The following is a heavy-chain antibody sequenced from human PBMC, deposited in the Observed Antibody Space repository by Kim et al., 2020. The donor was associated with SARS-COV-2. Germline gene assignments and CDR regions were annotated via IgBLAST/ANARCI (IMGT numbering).Heavy chain of an antibody. D-gene: IGHD3-16*01. V-gene: IGHV3-74*01. Sequence: GGSLRLSCAASGIPFSGNWMQWVRQAPGQGLCWVSGITGDGRGPSKADSWKAAFTIPRNTPKNTLDLQINSLRPEAPPGFYAPPGGTGGSPFWARGT. J-gene: IGHJ4*02. CDR1: GIPFSGNW. CDR3: PPGGTGGSPF. CDR2: ITGDGRGP.